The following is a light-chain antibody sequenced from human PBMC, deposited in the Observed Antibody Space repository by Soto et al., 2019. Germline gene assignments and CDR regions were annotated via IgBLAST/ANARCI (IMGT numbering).Light chain of an antibody. CDR3: SARDDSLSGVV. CDR2: RSD. CDR1: SSNIGSNH. J-gene: IGLJ2*01. V-gene: IGLV1-47*01. Sequence: QSVLTQPPSTSGTPGQRVTISCSGSSSNIGSNHVDWYQQFPGMAPKLLMYRSDQRPTGVPDRFSGSKSGTSASLAISGLRSDDEADYYCSARDDSLSGVVFGGGTQLTVL.